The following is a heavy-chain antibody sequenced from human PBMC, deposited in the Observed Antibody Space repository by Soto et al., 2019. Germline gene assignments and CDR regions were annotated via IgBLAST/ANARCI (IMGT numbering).Heavy chain of an antibody. CDR1: GYAFTTYG. V-gene: IGHV1-18*01. Sequence: QVHLVQSGAEVKKPGASVKVSCKGSGYAFTTYGITWVRQAPGQGLEWMGWISAHNGNTNYAQKPQGRDTVTRNASTSTAYMELRSLRSDDTAVYYWARGRYGDDLGQGALVTVAS. D-gene: IGHD1-1*01. CDR2: ISAHNGNT. J-gene: IGHJ4*02. CDR3: ARGRYGDD.